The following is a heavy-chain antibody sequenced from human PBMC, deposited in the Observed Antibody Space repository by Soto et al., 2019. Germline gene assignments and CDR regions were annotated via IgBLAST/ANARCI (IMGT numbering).Heavy chain of an antibody. D-gene: IGHD2-2*01. V-gene: IGHV4-38-2*01. J-gene: IGHJ5*02. CDR3: ARKYQLLPYYNNWFDP. CDR2: IYHSGST. CDR1: GYSISSGYY. Sequence: SETLSLTCAVSGYSISSGYYWGWVRQPPGKGLEWIGSIYHSGSTYYNPSLKSRVTISVDTSKNQFSLKLSSVTAADTAVYYCARKYQLLPYYNNWFDPWGQGTLVTVSS.